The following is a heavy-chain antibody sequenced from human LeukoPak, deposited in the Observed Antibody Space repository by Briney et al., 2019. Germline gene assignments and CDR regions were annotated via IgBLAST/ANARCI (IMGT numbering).Heavy chain of an antibody. CDR1: GGSISSYY. D-gene: IGHD3/OR15-3a*01. CDR3: ARADQWTGSYGRDV. V-gene: IGHV4-59*01. J-gene: IGHJ6*02. Sequence: SETLSLTCTVSGGSISSYYWSWIRQPPGKGLEWIGYIYYSGSTNYNPSLKSRVTISVDTSKNQFSLKLSSVTAADTAMYYCARADQWTGSYGRDVWGQGTRSPSP. CDR2: IYYSGST.